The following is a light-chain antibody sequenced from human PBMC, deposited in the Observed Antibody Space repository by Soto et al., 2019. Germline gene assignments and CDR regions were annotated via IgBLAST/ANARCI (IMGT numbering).Light chain of an antibody. CDR1: QDISDS. Sequence: DIQMTQSPSSLSASVGDRVTVTCQASQDISDSLNWYQQKPGKAPTLLIYDASNLETGVPSRFSGSGSGTDFTFTISSLKPEDVATYYCQQYDNLPRTFGQGTKLEIK. CDR3: QQYDNLPRT. J-gene: IGKJ2*01. V-gene: IGKV1-33*01. CDR2: DAS.